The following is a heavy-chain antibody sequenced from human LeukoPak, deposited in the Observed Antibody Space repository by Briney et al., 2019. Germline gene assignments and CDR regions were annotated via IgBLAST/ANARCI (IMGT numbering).Heavy chain of an antibody. CDR1: EYTLTELS. D-gene: IGHD3-22*01. CDR2: FDTEDGET. V-gene: IGHV1-24*01. CDR3: ATVSYYYDSSGYQGYFQH. J-gene: IGHJ1*01. Sequence: ASVKVSCKVSEYTLTELSMHWVRQAPGKGLEWMGGFDTEDGETIYAQKFQGRVTMTEDTSTDTAYMELSSLRSEDTPMYYCATVSYYYDSSGYQGYFQHWGQGTLVTVSS.